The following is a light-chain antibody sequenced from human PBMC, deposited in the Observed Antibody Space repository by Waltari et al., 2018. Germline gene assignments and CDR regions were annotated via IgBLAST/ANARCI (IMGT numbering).Light chain of an antibody. CDR2: GVS. V-gene: IGLV2-11*01. J-gene: IGLJ3*02. CDR3: CSYAGTYTVRV. Sequence: QSALTQPRSVSGSPGQSVTISCTGTSSDVGAYNHVSWYQQHPGKAPKLMIYGVSKRPSGVPDRFFGSKSGNTASLTISGLQAEDEGDYYCCSYAGTYTVRVFGGGTKVTVL. CDR1: SSDVGAYNH.